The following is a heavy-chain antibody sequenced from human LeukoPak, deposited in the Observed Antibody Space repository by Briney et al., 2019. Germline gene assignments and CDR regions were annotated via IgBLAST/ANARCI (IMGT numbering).Heavy chain of an antibody. CDR1: GGSISSGSYY. D-gene: IGHD7-27*01. V-gene: IGHV4-61*02. CDR3: ARARLGIGY. Sequence: SETLSLTCTVSGGSISSGSYYWSWIRQPAGKGLEWIGRIYTSGSTNYNPSLKSRVTISVDTSKNQFSLKLSSVTAADTAVYYCARARLGIGYWGQGTLVTVSS. CDR2: IYTSGST. J-gene: IGHJ4*02.